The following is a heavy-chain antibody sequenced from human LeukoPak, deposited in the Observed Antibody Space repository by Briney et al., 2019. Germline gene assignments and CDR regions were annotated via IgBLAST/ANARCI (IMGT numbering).Heavy chain of an antibody. CDR2: ISGSGDST. CDR1: EFIFSNYA. J-gene: IGHJ4*02. Sequence: PGGSLRLSCAASEFIFSNYAMTWVRQAPGKGLEWVSGISGSGDSTYYADSVKGRFTISRDKSKNTLYLQLNSLRAEDTAVYYCAKVGSSGWYFDYWAQGALVTVSS. V-gene: IGHV3-23*01. D-gene: IGHD6-19*01. CDR3: AKVGSSGWYFDY.